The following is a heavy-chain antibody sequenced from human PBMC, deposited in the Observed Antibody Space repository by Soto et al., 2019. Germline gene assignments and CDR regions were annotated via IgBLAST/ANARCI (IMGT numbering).Heavy chain of an antibody. V-gene: IGHV3-9*01. CDR1: GVTLDDYA. CDR3: AKDKGRGGAAAGYYYYYGMDV. Sequence: ALGLYCAASGVTLDDYAMHWVRQAPVKGLEWVSGISWNSGSIGYADSVKGRFTISRDNAKNSLYLQMNSLRAEDTALYYCAKDKGRGGAAAGYYYYYGMDVWGQGTTVTVS. CDR2: ISWNSGSI. D-gene: IGHD6-13*01. J-gene: IGHJ6*02.